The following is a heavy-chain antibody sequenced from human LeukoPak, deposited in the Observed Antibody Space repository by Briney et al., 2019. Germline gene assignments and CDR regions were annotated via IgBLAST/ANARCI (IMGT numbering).Heavy chain of an antibody. V-gene: IGHV3-20*04. CDR2: INWNGGST. CDR1: GFTFDDYG. J-gene: IGHJ4*02. CDR3: ARGWLGIRGIDY. D-gene: IGHD5-24*01. Sequence: PGGSLRLSCAASGFTFDDYGMSWVRQAPGTGLEWGSGINWNGGSTGYADSVKGRFTISRDNAKNSLYLQMNSVRAEDTDLYYCARGWLGIRGIDYWGQGTLVTVSS.